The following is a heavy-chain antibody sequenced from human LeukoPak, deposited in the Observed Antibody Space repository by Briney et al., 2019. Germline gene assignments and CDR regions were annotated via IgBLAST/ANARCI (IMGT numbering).Heavy chain of an antibody. J-gene: IGHJ4*02. D-gene: IGHD1-14*01. Sequence: SVKVSCKASGGTFSSYAISWVRQAPGQGLEWMGRIIPIFGIANYAQKFQGRVTITADKSTSTAYMELSSLRSEGTAVYYCARLLNPNDYWGQGTLVTVSS. CDR1: GGTFSSYA. CDR3: ARLLNPNDY. CDR2: IIPIFGIA. V-gene: IGHV1-69*04.